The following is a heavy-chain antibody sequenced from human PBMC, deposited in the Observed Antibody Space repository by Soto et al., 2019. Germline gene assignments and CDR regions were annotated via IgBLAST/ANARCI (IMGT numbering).Heavy chain of an antibody. Sequence: SETLSLTCTVSGGSISSGGYYWSWIRQHPGKGLEWIGYIYYSGSTYYNPSLKSRVTISVDTSKNQFSLKLSSVTAADTAVYYCARGKAAAGPGWFDPWGQGTLVT. D-gene: IGHD6-13*01. V-gene: IGHV4-31*03. CDR1: GGSISSGGYY. J-gene: IGHJ5*02. CDR2: IYYSGST. CDR3: ARGKAAAGPGWFDP.